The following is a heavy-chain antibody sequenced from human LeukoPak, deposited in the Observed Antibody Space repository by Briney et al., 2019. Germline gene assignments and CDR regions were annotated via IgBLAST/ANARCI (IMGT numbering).Heavy chain of an antibody. CDR3: ARDLFSCSSTSCYVY. V-gene: IGHV3-7*01. CDR2: IIQDGSAK. CDR1: GFTFSSSW. J-gene: IGHJ4*02. D-gene: IGHD2-2*01. Sequence: GGSLRLSCAASGFTFSSSWMSWVRQAPGMGLEWVANIIQDGSAKYYVDSAKGRFTISRDNAKNSLYLQMNSLRAEDTSVYYCARDLFSCSSTSCYVYWGQGTLVTVSS.